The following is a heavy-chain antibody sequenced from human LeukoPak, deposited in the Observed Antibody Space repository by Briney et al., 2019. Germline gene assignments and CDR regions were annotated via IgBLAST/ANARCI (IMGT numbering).Heavy chain of an antibody. V-gene: IGHV3-9*01. J-gene: IGHJ4*02. Sequence: GRSLRLSCAASGFTLDDYAMHWVRQAPGKGLEWVSGISWNSGSIGYADSVKGRFTISRDNAKNSLYLQMNSLRAEDTALYYCAKGDWYYFDYWGQGTLVTVSS. CDR1: GFTLDDYA. CDR2: ISWNSGSI. D-gene: IGHD3/OR15-3a*01. CDR3: AKGDWYYFDY.